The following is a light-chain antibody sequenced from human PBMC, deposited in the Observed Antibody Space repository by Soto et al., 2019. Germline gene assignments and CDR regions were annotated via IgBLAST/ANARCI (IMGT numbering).Light chain of an antibody. CDR2: GVS. CDR1: QRLSASD. J-gene: IGKJ5*01. V-gene: IGKV3-20*01. CDR3: QQYGSSPLIT. Sequence: EIVLTQSPGTLSLSPGQRAALSGLASQRLSASDIAWYQQKPGQAPKFLIYGVSSRATGIPDRFSGSGSGTDFTLTISRLEPEDFAVYHCQQYGSSPLITFGQGTRLEIK.